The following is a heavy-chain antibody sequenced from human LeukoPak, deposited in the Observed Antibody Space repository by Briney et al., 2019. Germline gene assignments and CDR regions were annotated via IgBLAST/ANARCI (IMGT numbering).Heavy chain of an antibody. V-gene: IGHV1-18*01. Sequence: VASVKVSCKASGYTFTSYAMNWVRQAPGQGLEWMGWISAYNGNTNYAQKLQGRVTMTTDTSTSTAYMELRSLRSDDTAVYYCARGPPTYYYDSSGYDYWGQGTLVTVSS. CDR1: GYTFTSYA. CDR3: ARGPPTYYYDSSGYDY. CDR2: ISAYNGNT. J-gene: IGHJ4*02. D-gene: IGHD3-22*01.